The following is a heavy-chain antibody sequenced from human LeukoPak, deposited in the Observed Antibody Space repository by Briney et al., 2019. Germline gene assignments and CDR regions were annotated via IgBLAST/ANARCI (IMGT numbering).Heavy chain of an antibody. CDR3: ARDGVAGIARDYFDY. CDR1: GFTFSTYT. Sequence: GGSLRLSCAASGFTFSTYTMIWVRQAPGKGLEWVSYITGTSTIYYADSVKGRFTISRDNAKNSLYLQMNSLRAEDTAVYYCARDGVAGIARDYFDYWGQGTLVTVSS. V-gene: IGHV3-48*04. D-gene: IGHD2-21*01. J-gene: IGHJ4*02. CDR2: ITGTSTI.